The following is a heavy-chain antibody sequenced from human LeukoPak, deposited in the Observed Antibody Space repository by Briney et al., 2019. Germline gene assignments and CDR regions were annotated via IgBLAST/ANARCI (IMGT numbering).Heavy chain of an antibody. CDR3: ARSIVVNNWFDP. Sequence: ASVKVSCKASGYTFTSYGISWVRQAPGRGLEWMGWISAYNGNTNYAQKLQGRVTMTTDTSTSTAYMELRSLRSDDTAVYYCARSIVVNNWFDPWGQGTLVTVSS. V-gene: IGHV1-18*01. CDR1: GYTFTSYG. J-gene: IGHJ5*02. D-gene: IGHD3-22*01. CDR2: ISAYNGNT.